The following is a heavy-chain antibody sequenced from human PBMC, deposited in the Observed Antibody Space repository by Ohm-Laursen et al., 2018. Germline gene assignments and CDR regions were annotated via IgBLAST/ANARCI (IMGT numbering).Heavy chain of an antibody. CDR3: ARGSGFFKLDV. Sequence: LRLSCAASGFTVSSNYMSWVRQPSGKGLEWIGEINQSGSTKYNPSLKRRVTLSADSSNSQFSLRLTSVTAADTATYYCARGSGFFKLDVWGQGTTVTVPS. J-gene: IGHJ6*02. D-gene: IGHD6-19*01. CDR1: GFTVSSNY. V-gene: IGHV4-34*01. CDR2: INQSGST.